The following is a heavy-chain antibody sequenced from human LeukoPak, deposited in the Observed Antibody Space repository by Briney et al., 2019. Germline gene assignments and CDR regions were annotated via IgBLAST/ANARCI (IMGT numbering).Heavy chain of an antibody. D-gene: IGHD1-20*01. CDR3: ARRRYNWNAIDY. CDR2: ISGSGGNT. J-gene: IGHJ4*02. V-gene: IGHV3-23*01. Sequence: GGSLRLSCAASGFTFNNYGLNWVRQAPGKGLEWVSAISGSGGNTYYADSVKGRFTISRDISRNTLDLQMNSLRAEDTAVYYCARRRYNWNAIDYWGQGTLVTVSS. CDR1: GFTFNNYG.